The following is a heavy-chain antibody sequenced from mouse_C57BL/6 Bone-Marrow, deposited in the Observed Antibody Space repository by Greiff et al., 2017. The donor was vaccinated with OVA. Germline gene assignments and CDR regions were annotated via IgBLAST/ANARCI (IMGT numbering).Heavy chain of an antibody. V-gene: IGHV2-6*01. CDR3: ASEMDYGSSHWYFDV. D-gene: IGHD1-1*01. Sequence: QVHVKQSGPGLVAPSQSLSITCTVSGFSLTSYGVDWVRQSPGKGLEWLGVIWGVGSTNYNSALKSRLSISKDNSKSQVFLKMNSLQTDDTAMYYCASEMDYGSSHWYFDVWGTGTTVTVSS. CDR2: IWGVGST. CDR1: GFSLTSYG. J-gene: IGHJ1*03.